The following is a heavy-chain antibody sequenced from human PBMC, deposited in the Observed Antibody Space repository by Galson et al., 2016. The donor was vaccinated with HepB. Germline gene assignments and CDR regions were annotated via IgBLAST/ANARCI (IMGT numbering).Heavy chain of an antibody. J-gene: IGHJ6*02. V-gene: IGHV3-48*02. CDR2: ISNAGVTI. CDR1: GFTFNSYA. Sequence: SLRLSCAASGFTFNSYAMNWVRQAPGKGLELVSYISNAGVTIYYADSVKGRFTISRDNAKNSVYLQMNSLRDEDTALYYCAKDIGPYGSGSYYGLNGMGVWGQGTTVTVSS. CDR3: AKDIGPYGSGSYYGLNGMGV. D-gene: IGHD3-10*01.